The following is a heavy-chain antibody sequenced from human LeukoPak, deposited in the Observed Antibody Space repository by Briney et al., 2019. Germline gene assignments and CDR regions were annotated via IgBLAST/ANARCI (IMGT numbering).Heavy chain of an antibody. V-gene: IGHV3-48*03. CDR1: GFTFSSYE. CDR3: ARSSGTYHFDY. CDR2: ISSSGTTI. Sequence: PGGSLRLSCAASGFTFSSYEMNWVRQAQGKGLEWVSYISSSGTTIYYADSVKGRFTISRDNAKNSLFLQVNSLRAEDTAVYYCARSSGTYHFDYWGQGTLVTVSS. D-gene: IGHD1-26*01. J-gene: IGHJ4*02.